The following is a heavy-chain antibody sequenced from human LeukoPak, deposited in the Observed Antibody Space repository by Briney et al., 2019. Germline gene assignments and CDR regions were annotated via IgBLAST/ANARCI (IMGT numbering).Heavy chain of an antibody. J-gene: IGHJ6*01. Sequence: GGSLRLSFSASGFTLSCYAMTWVRQAPGKGLEWVSAISGSGGSTYYADSVKGRFTISRDNSKNTLYLQMNSLRAEDTAVYYCAKVRPGTSHVYGMDVWGQGTTVTVSS. CDR2: ISGSGGST. V-gene: IGHV3-23*01. CDR3: AKVRPGTSHVYGMDV. CDR1: GFTLSCYA.